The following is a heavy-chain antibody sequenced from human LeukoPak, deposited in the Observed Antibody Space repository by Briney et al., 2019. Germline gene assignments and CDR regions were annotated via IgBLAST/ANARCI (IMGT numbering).Heavy chain of an antibody. V-gene: IGHV1-69*13. CDR2: IIPIFGTA. Sequence: ASVKVSCKASGGTFSSYAISWVRQAHGQGLEWMGGIIPIFGTANYAQKFQGRVTITADESTSTAYMELSSLRSEDTAVYYCARDPLRYYYDSSGYSHTGYWGQGTLVTVSS. CDR1: GGTFSSYA. CDR3: ARDPLRYYYDSSGYSHTGY. J-gene: IGHJ4*02. D-gene: IGHD3-22*01.